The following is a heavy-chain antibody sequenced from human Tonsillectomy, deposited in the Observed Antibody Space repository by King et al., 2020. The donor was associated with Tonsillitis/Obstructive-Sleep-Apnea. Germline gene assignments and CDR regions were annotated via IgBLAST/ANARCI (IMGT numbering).Heavy chain of an antibody. D-gene: IGHD5-18*01. Sequence: VQLPQWGAGLLKPSETLSLTCAVYGGSFSGYYWSWIRQPPGKGLEWIGEINHSGSTNYNPSLKSRVTISVDTSKNQFSLKLSSVTAADTAVYYCARRDTAGGEHRFDPWGQGTLVTVSS. CDR1: GGSFSGYY. V-gene: IGHV4-34*01. CDR3: ARRDTAGGEHRFDP. CDR2: INHSGST. J-gene: IGHJ5*02.